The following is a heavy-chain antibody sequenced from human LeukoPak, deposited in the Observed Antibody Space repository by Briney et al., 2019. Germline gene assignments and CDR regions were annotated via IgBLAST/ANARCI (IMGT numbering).Heavy chain of an antibody. V-gene: IGHV3-74*01. CDR2: INSDESST. CDR3: ARDLLSTPPSYYYAVDV. Sequence: GGSLRLSCAASGFTFSSYWMRWVRQAPGKGLVWVSRINSDESSTSYADSVKGRFTISRDNAKNTLYLQMNSLRAEDTAVYYCARDLLSTPPSYYYAVDVWGQGTTVTVSS. D-gene: IGHD2/OR15-2a*01. J-gene: IGHJ6*02. CDR1: GFTFSSYW.